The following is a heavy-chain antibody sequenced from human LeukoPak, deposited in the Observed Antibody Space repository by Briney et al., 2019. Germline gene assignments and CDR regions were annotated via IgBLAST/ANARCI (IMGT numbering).Heavy chain of an antibody. V-gene: IGHV3-30*02. CDR2: IRYDGSNK. D-gene: IGHD6-19*01. J-gene: IGHJ4*02. CDR1: GFTFSSYG. CDR3: AKDLVAVATHTPIDY. Sequence: GGSLRLSCAASGFTFSSYGMHWVRQASGKGLEWVALIRYDGSNKYYADSVQGRFTISRDNSKNTVYLQMNSLRAEDTAVYYCAKDLVAVATHTPIDYWGQGTLVTVSS.